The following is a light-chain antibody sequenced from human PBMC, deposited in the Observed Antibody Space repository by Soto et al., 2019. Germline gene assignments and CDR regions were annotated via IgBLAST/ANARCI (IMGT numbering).Light chain of an antibody. J-gene: IGLJ2*01. V-gene: IGLV4-69*01. CDR3: QTWGTGVV. Sequence: QLVLTQSPSASASLGASVKLTCTLSSGHSSYAIAWHQQQPEKGPRYLMKLNSDGSHSKGDGIPDRFSGSSSGAERYLTIXXLQSXDEADYYCQTWGTGVVFGGGTKLTVL. CDR2: LNSDGSH. CDR1: SGHSSYA.